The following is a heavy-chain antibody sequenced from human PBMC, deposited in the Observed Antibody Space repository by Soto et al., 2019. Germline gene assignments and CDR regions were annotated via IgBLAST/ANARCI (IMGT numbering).Heavy chain of an antibody. CDR2: IYPGDSDT. CDR3: TSFAPRSFTFGGVIIY. V-gene: IGHV5-51*01. Sequence: GESLKISCKGSGYSFTSYWIGWVRQMPGKGLEWMGIIYPGDSDTRYSPSFQGQVTISVDKSISTAYLQWSSLKASDTAVYYCTSFAPRSFTFGGVIIYWGQGTLVTVSS. D-gene: IGHD3-16*02. CDR1: GYSFTSYW. J-gene: IGHJ4*02.